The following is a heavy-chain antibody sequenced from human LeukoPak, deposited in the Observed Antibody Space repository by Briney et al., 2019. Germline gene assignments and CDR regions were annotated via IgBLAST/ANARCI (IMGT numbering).Heavy chain of an antibody. CDR3: ARVLDYGSYFDY. V-gene: IGHV3-74*01. D-gene: IGHD4-17*01. CDR2: INSYGRST. Sequence: GWSLRLSCAASGFTFSSYWMHWVRQAPGKGLVGVSRINSYGRSTSYADSVKGRFAISRDDAKNTLYLQMNSLRAEDTAVYYCARVLDYGSYFDYWGQGTLVTVSS. CDR1: GFTFSSYW. J-gene: IGHJ4*02.